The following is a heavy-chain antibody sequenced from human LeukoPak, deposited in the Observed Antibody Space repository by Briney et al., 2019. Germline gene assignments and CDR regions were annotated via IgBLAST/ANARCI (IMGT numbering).Heavy chain of an antibody. CDR3: ASETSGYGDPFDY. J-gene: IGHJ4*02. D-gene: IGHD4-17*01. CDR1: GFTFSSYS. V-gene: IGHV3-48*04. Sequence: PGGSLRLSCAASGFTFSSYSMNWVRQAPGKGLEWVSYISSSSSTIYYADSVKGRFTISRDNAKNSLYPQMNSLRAEDTAVYYCASETSGYGDPFDYWGQGTLVTVSS. CDR2: ISSSSSTI.